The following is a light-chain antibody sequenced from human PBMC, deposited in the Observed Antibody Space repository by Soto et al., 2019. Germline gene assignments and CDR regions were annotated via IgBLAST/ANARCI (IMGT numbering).Light chain of an antibody. V-gene: IGLV4-69*01. CDR3: QTWGTDIVV. J-gene: IGLJ2*01. Sequence: QLVLTQSPSASASLGASVKLTCTLSSGLSSYAIAWHQQQPEKGPRYLMKLNSDGSHSKGDGIPDRFSGSSSGAERYLTISSLQSEDEADYYCQTWGTDIVVFGGGPKLTVL. CDR1: SGLSSYA. CDR2: LNSDGSH.